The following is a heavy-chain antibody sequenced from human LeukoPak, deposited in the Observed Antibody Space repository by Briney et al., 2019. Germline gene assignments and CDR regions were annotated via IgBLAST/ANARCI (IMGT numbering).Heavy chain of an antibody. CDR2: IDPSDSYN. CDR1: GYSFTNYW. D-gene: IGHD3-10*01. Sequence: GEPMHFSCTGSGYSFTNYWTSGVRQMPGKGLECMGRIDPSDSYNNYRPSFQGHVTISADKSISTAYLQWSSLKASDTAMYYCARLRVRGVIGAFDIWGQGTMVTVSS. CDR3: ARLRVRGVIGAFDI. J-gene: IGHJ3*02. V-gene: IGHV5-10-1*01.